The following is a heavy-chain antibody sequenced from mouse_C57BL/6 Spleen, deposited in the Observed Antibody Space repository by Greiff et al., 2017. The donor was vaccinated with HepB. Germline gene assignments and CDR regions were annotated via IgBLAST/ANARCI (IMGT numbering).Heavy chain of an antibody. Sequence: VQLQQPGAELVRPGSSVKLSCKASGYTFTSYWMDWVKQRPGQGLEWIGNIYPSDSETHYNQKFKDKATLTVDKSSSTAYMQLSSLTSEDSAVYYCAREGIEYYFDYWGQGTTLTVSS. J-gene: IGHJ2*01. V-gene: IGHV1-61*01. CDR3: AREGIEYYFDY. CDR2: IYPSDSET. CDR1: GYTFTSYW.